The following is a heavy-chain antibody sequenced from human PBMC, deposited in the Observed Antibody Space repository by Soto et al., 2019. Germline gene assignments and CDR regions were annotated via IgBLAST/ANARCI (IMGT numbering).Heavy chain of an antibody. CDR1: GYTFTSYG. V-gene: IGHV1-18*01. D-gene: IGHD3-10*01. CDR3: ARGVGSGSYYNQYNWFDP. Sequence: QVQLVQSGAEVKKPGASVKVSCKASGYTFTSYGISWVRQAPGQGLEWMGWISAYNGNTKYAQKLQGRVTMTTDTTTSTGYMGLRSLRSDDTAVYFCARGVGSGSYYNQYNWFDPWGQRTLVTVSS. J-gene: IGHJ5*02. CDR2: ISAYNGNT.